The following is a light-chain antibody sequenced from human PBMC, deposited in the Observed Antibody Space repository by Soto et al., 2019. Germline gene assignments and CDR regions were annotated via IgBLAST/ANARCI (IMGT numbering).Light chain of an antibody. CDR3: QHYNSYSEA. J-gene: IGKJ1*01. CDR2: KAS. V-gene: IGKV1-5*03. CDR1: QTISSW. Sequence: DIQMTQSPSTLSGSVGDRVTITFRASQTISSWLAWYQQKPGKAPKLLIYKASTLKSGVPSRFRGSGSGTEFTLTISSLQPDDFATYYCQHYNSYSEAFGKGNKVDI.